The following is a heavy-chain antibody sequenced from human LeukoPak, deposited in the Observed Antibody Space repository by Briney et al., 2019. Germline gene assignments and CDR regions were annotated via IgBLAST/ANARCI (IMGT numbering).Heavy chain of an antibody. CDR3: ARNSGWYGVS. D-gene: IGHD6-19*01. CDR1: GFTFSSSW. J-gene: IGHJ4*02. Sequence: PEGSLRLSCAASGFTFSSSWMHWVCQAPEKGLEWVADIKCDGSEEYYVDSVKGRLTISRDNAKNSLYLQVNSLRAEDMTVYYCARNSGWYGVSWGQGTLVTVSS. V-gene: IGHV3-52*01. CDR2: IKCDGSEE.